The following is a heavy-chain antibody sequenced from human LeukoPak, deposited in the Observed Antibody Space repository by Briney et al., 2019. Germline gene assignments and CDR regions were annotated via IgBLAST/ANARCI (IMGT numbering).Heavy chain of an antibody. D-gene: IGHD2/OR15-2a*01. CDR3: AKYINAVDF. CDR2: ISSSSGTI. J-gene: IGHJ4*02. Sequence: GGSLRLSCAASGFTFNTYSMNWVRQAPGKGLEWISYISSSSGTIYYADSVKGRFTISRDNAKNSLYLQMNSLRVEDTAVYYCAKYINAVDFWGQGTLVTVSS. V-gene: IGHV3-48*01. CDR1: GFTFNTYS.